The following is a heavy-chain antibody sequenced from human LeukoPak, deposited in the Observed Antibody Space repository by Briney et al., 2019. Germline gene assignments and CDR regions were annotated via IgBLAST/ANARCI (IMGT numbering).Heavy chain of an antibody. Sequence: NPSETLSLTCTVSGGSISSYYWSWIRRPAGKGLEWIGRIYTSGTTNYNPSLKSRVTMSVDTSKNQFSLKLSSVTAADTAVYFCARGPYSYDSSGAFDIWGQGTMVTVSS. CDR3: ARGPYSYDSSGAFDI. J-gene: IGHJ3*02. D-gene: IGHD3-22*01. CDR1: GGSISSYY. CDR2: IYTSGTT. V-gene: IGHV4-4*07.